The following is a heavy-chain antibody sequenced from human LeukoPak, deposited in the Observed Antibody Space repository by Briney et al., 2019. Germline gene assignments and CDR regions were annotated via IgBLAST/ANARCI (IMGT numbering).Heavy chain of an antibody. D-gene: IGHD3-10*01. CDR2: VSVYNGNT. CDR1: GYSFRNYG. V-gene: IGHV1-18*01. CDR3: ARGGGGYYGSGSYLIDH. J-gene: IGHJ4*02. Sequence: ASVKVSCKASGYSFRNYGISWVRQAPGQGLEYMGWVSVYNGNTNYAQRLQGRVTMTADTSTSTVYMELRSLRSDDTAVYYCARGGGGYYGSGSYLIDHWGQGTLVTVSS.